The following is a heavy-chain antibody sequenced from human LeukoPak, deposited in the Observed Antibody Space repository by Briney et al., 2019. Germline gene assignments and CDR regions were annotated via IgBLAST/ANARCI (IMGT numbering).Heavy chain of an antibody. D-gene: IGHD3-10*01. V-gene: IGHV4-34*01. J-gene: IGHJ4*02. CDR2: INHSGST. Sequence: KPGGSLRLSCAASGFTFSSYSMNWVRQAPGKGLEWIGEINHSGSTNYNPSLKSRVTISVDTSKNQFSLKLSSVTAADTAVYYCARGPRPTYYYGSGSYRGSYYFDYWGQGTLVTVSS. CDR1: GFTFSSYS. CDR3: ARGPRPTYYYGSGSYRGSYYFDY.